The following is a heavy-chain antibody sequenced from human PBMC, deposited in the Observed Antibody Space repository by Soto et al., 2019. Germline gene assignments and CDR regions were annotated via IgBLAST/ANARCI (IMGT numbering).Heavy chain of an antibody. J-gene: IGHJ1*01. D-gene: IGHD6-13*01. V-gene: IGHV3-23*01. CDR2: ISGSGGST. CDR3: AKDQAAGGTISRYFQD. CDR1: GFTFSSYA. Sequence: GGSVRLSCAASGFTFSSYAMSWVRQALGQGLEWVSAISGSGGSTYYADSVKGRFTISRDNSKNTLYLQVNSLRAEDTAVYYCAKDQAAGGTISRYFQDWGQGTLVTVSS.